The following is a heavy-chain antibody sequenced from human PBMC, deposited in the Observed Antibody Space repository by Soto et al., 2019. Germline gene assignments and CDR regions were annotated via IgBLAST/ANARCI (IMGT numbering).Heavy chain of an antibody. Sequence: ASVKVSCKASGYTFTSYYMHWVLQAPGQGLEWMGIINPSGGSTSYAQKFQGRVTMTRDTSTSTVYMELSSLRSEDTAVYYCASGGSIVVVPAAIPVAAVADGSFDYWGQGTLVTVSS. J-gene: IGHJ4*02. CDR2: INPSGGST. D-gene: IGHD2-2*02. CDR1: GYTFTSYY. V-gene: IGHV1-46*01. CDR3: ASGGSIVVVPAAIPVAAVADGSFDY.